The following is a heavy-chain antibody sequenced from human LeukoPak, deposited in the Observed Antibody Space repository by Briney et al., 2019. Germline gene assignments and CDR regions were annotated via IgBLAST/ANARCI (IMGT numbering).Heavy chain of an antibody. V-gene: IGHV4-59*08. CDR3: ARHVRDYGGDSGAFDL. D-gene: IGHD4-23*01. J-gene: IGHJ3*01. Sequence: PSETLSLTCTVSGGSISSYYWSWIRQPPGKGLEWIGYIYYSGSTKYNPSLKSRVTISVDTSKNQFSLKLSSVIAADTAVYYCARHVRDYGGDSGAFDLWGQGTMVTVSS. CDR2: IYYSGST. CDR1: GGSISSYY.